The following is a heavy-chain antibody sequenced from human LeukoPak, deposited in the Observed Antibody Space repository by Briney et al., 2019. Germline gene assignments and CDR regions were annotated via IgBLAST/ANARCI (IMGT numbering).Heavy chain of an antibody. V-gene: IGHV4-34*01. J-gene: IGHJ6*03. CDR3: ARTDYYGSGSYPYYYYMDV. CDR1: GGSFSGYY. CDR2: INHSGST. D-gene: IGHD3-10*01. Sequence: SETLSLTCAVYGGSFSGYYWSWIRQPPGKGLERIGEINHSGSTNYNPSLKSRVTMSVDTSKNQFSLKLSSVTAADTAVYYCARTDYYGSGSYPYYYYMDVWGKGTTVTISS.